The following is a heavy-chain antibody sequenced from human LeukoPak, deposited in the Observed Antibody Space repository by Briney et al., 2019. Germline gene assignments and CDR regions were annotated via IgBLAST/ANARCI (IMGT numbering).Heavy chain of an antibody. CDR3: ARAIAAALPDQIN. V-gene: IGHV7-4-1*02. D-gene: IGHD6-13*01. Sequence: ASVKVSCKASGYTFTSYGISWARQAPGQGLEWMGWINTNTGNPTYAQGFTGRFVFSLDTSVSTAYLQISSLKAEDTAVYYCARAIAAALPDQINWGQGTLVTVSS. CDR2: INTNTGNP. CDR1: GYTFTSYG. J-gene: IGHJ4*02.